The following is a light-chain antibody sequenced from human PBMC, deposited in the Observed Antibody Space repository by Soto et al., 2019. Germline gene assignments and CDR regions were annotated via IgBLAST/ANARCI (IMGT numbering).Light chain of an antibody. V-gene: IGKV3-15*01. CDR1: QSVSSN. CDR2: GAS. CDR3: QQYNNWPIT. Sequence: EILVTQSPTTLSVSPGEMATLSCSASQSVSSNLAWYQQKPGQAPRLLIYGASTRATGIPARFSGSGSGTEFTLTISSLQSEDFAVYYCQQYNNWPITCGQGTRR. J-gene: IGKJ5*01.